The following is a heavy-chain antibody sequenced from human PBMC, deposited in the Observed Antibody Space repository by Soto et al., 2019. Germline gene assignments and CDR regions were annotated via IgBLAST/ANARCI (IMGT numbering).Heavy chain of an antibody. J-gene: IGHJ5*02. V-gene: IGHV4-4*02. Sequence: PSETLSLTCGLAGGTVASSHWWSWVRQSPGRGLEWIGNVYHTGDTNFNPSPQSRVTFSVDKSNNQFSLRLTSVTAADTAVYFCAREIVTAGGNNYFDPYGPRTLFTVSS. D-gene: IGHD2-21*02. CDR2: VYHTGDT. CDR1: GGTVASSHW. CDR3: AREIVTAGGNNYFDP.